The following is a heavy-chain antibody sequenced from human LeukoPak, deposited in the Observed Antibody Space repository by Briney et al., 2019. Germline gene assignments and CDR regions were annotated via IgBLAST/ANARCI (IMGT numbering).Heavy chain of an antibody. D-gene: IGHD4-23*01. CDR3: AREPSGHSGSFDS. J-gene: IGHJ4*02. CDR1: GGSISSYY. V-gene: IGHV6-1*01. CDR2: TYYRSKWYY. Sequence: SETLSLTCTVSGGSISSYYWNWIRQSPSRGLEWLGRTYYRSKWYYDYALSVKSRITINPDTSKNQFSLQLNSVTPDDTAVFYCAREPSGHSGSFDSWGQGTLVTVSS.